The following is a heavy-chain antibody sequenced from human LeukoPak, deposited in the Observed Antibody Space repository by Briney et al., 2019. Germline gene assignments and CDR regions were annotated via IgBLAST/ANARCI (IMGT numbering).Heavy chain of an antibody. J-gene: IGHJ4*02. CDR3: ARVIGGYSYGEDY. CDR2: IYYSGST. V-gene: IGHV4-39*07. Sequence: SETLSLTCTVSGGSISSSSYYWGWIRQPPGKGLEWIGSIYYSGSTYYNPSLKSRVTISVDTSKNQFSLKLSSVTAADTAVYYCARVIGGYSYGEDYWGQGTLVTVSS. D-gene: IGHD5-18*01. CDR1: GGSISSSSYY.